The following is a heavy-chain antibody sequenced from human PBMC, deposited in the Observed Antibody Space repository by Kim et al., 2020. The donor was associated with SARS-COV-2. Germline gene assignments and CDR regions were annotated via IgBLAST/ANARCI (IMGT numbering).Heavy chain of an antibody. CDR3: ARDRGIVVVPAAEYSSPSGDYYGMDV. Sequence: SETLSLTCTVSGGSISSGGYYWSWIRQHPGKGLEWIGYIYYSGSTYYNPSLKSRVTISVDTSKNQFSLKLSSVTAADTAVYYCARDRGIVVVPAAEYSSPSGDYYGMDVWGQGTTVTVSS. V-gene: IGHV4-31*03. CDR2: IYYSGST. D-gene: IGHD2-2*01. CDR1: GGSISSGGYY. J-gene: IGHJ6*02.